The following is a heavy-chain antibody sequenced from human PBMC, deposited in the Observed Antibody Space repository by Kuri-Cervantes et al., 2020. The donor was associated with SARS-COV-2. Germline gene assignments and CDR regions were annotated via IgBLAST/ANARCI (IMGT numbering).Heavy chain of an antibody. Sequence: GESLKISCAASGFTFSNSDMNWVRQAPGKGLEWVSGVSWNGSRTHYADSVKGRFIISRDNSRNTLYLQMNSLRSDDTAVYYCARDIPGEFDWLLRSDYYYYYMDVWGKGTTVTVSS. D-gene: IGHD3-9*01. V-gene: IGHV3-19*01. J-gene: IGHJ6*03. CDR3: ARDIPGEFDWLLRSDYYYYYMDV. CDR1: GFTFSNSD. CDR2: VSWNGSRT.